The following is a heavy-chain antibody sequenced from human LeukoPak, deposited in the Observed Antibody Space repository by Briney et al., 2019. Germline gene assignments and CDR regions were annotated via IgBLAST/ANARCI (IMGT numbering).Heavy chain of an antibody. CDR1: GGTFSSYA. J-gene: IGHJ4*02. Sequence: SVKVSCKASGGTFSSYAISWVRQAPGQGLEWMGGIIPIFGTANYAQKFQGRVTITADESTSTAYMELSSLRSEDTAVYYCARETAAGTGFDYWGQGTLVTVSS. V-gene: IGHV1-69*13. D-gene: IGHD6-13*01. CDR3: ARETAAGTGFDY. CDR2: IIPIFGTA.